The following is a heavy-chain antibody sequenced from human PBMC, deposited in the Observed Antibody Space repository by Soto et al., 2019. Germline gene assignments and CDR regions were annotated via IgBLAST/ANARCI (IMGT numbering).Heavy chain of an antibody. CDR1: GFTFSSYA. Sequence: GGSLRLSCAASGFTFSSYAMHWVRQAPGKGLEWVAVISYDGSNKYYADSVKGRFTISRDNSKNTLYLQMNSLRAEDTAVYYCAGVGGWYWDYFDYWGQGTLVTVSS. V-gene: IGHV3-30-3*01. CDR2: ISYDGSNK. D-gene: IGHD6-19*01. J-gene: IGHJ4*02. CDR3: AGVGGWYWDYFDY.